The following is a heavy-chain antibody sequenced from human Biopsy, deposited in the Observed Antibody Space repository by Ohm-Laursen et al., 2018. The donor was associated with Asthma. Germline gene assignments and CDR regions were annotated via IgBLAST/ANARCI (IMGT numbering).Heavy chain of an antibody. CDR3: VSPPGY. J-gene: IGHJ4*02. CDR2: IYYSGST. Sequence: GTLSLTWSVSGGSIGAGDYYWGWIRRPPGKGLEFIGTIYYSGSTYYNPSLKSRVTLSVDASKNQFSLKLTSVTAADTAVYYCVSPPGYWGQGTRVTVSS. V-gene: IGHV4-39*01. CDR1: GGSIGAGDYY.